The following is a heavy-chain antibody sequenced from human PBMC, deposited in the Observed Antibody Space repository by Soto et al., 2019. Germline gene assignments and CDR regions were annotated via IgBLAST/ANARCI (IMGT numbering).Heavy chain of an antibody. J-gene: IGHJ6*02. D-gene: IGHD6-19*01. CDR2: ISYDGSNK. Sequence: QVQLVESGGGVVQPGRSLRLSCAASGFTFSSYGMHWVRQAPGKGLEWVAVISYDGSNKYYADSVKGRFTISRDNSKNTVYLHMSRLRAEDTAVYYCAKDGPIAVAGTGRHYYYGMDVWGQGTTVTVSS. CDR1: GFTFSSYG. V-gene: IGHV3-30*18. CDR3: AKDGPIAVAGTGRHYYYGMDV.